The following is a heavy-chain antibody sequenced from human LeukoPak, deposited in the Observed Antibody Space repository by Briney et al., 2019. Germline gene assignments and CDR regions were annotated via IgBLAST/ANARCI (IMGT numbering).Heavy chain of an antibody. CDR1: GGSISSYY. Sequence: PSETLSLTCTVSGGSISSYYWSWIRQPPGKGLEWIGYIYYSGSTNYNPSLKSRVTISVDTSKSQFSLKLSSVTAADTVVYYCARESKYYYDSSGYFENWGQGTLVTVSS. CDR3: ARESKYYYDSSGYFEN. D-gene: IGHD3-22*01. J-gene: IGHJ4*02. CDR2: IYYSGST. V-gene: IGHV4-59*01.